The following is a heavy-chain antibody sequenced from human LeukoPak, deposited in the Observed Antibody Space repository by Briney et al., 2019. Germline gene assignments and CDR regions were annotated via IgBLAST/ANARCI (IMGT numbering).Heavy chain of an antibody. V-gene: IGHV1-2*02. CDR2: IKPSSSFT. CDR3: ARGHKTNYYGNSFDP. D-gene: IGHD3-10*01. J-gene: IGHJ5*02. CDR1: GYNFNGYH. Sequence: ASVNISCKTSGYNFNGYHLHWVRQAPGQGLEWMGWIKPSSSFTDSAERFKDRVTMTRDTSITTAYMELNSLRSDDTAVYYCARGHKTNYYGNSFDPWGQGTLVTVSS.